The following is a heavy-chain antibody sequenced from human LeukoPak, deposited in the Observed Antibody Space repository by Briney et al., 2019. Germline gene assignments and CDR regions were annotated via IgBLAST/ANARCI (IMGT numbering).Heavy chain of an antibody. CDR3: ARDREGYYDILTGYYGVGAFDI. CDR1: GYTFTGYY. D-gene: IGHD3-9*01. V-gene: IGHV1-2*02. J-gene: IGHJ3*02. CDR2: INPNSGGT. Sequence: ASVKVSCKASGYTFTGYYMHWVRQAPGQGLEWMGLINPNSGGTNYAQKFQSRVTMIWVTSISTAYMELSRLRSDDTAVYYCARDREGYYDILTGYYGVGAFDIWGQGTMVTVSS.